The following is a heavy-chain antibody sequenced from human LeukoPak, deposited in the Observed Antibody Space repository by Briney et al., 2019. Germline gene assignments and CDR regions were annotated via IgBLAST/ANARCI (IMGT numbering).Heavy chain of an antibody. CDR2: ISGSSDSI. J-gene: IGHJ5*02. CDR1: GLTFSTST. CDR3: VRIPNNAGFPNWFDP. D-gene: IGHD1-14*01. Sequence: GGSLRLSCAASGLTFSTSTMNWIRQAPGKGLEWVSSISGSSDSIDYADSVKGRFTISRGNAKNSVYLQMNSLRAEDTALYYCVRIPNNAGFPNWFDPWGQGTLVTVSS. V-gene: IGHV3-21*01.